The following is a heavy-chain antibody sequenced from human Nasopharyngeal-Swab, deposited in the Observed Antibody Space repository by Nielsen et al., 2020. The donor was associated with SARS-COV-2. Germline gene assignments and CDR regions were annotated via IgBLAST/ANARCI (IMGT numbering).Heavy chain of an antibody. CDR3: AKLPEPGEDAFDI. J-gene: IGHJ3*02. Sequence: SLKISCAASGFTFDDYAMHWVRQAPGKGLEWVSGISWNSGSIGYADSVKGRFTISRDNAKNSLYLQMDSLRAEDTALYYCAKLPEPGEDAFDICGQGTMVTVSS. V-gene: IGHV3-9*01. D-gene: IGHD3-16*01. CDR2: ISWNSGSI. CDR1: GFTFDDYA.